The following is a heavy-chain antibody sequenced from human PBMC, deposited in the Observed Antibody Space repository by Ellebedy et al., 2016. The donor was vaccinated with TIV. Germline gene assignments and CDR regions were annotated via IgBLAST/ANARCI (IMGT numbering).Heavy chain of an antibody. CDR3: AKEGPAWGSKTDKRLANYFDY. J-gene: IGHJ4*02. D-gene: IGHD3-10*01. CDR1: GFTFADYA. V-gene: IGHV3-43*02. Sequence: PGGSLRLSCAASGFTFADYAMHWVRQGPGKGLEWVSLISGDGGHSYSADSLKGRFNISRDNSKNSLYLQMNSLRTEDTALYYWAKEGPAWGSKTDKRLANYFDYWGQGTLVTVSS. CDR2: ISGDGGHS.